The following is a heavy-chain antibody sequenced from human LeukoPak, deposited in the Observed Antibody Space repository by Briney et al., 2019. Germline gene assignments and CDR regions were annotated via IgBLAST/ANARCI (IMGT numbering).Heavy chain of an antibody. CDR2: IYYSGST. V-gene: IGHV4-59*01. D-gene: IGHD6-13*01. Sequence: SETLSLTCTVSGDSISSYYWSWIRQPPGKGLEWIGYIYYSGSTNYNPSLKSRATISVDTSKSQFSLKLSSVIAADTAVYYCARRIPAAGHSSYYFDSWGQGALVTVSS. J-gene: IGHJ4*02. CDR1: GDSISSYY. CDR3: ARRIPAAGHSSYYFDS.